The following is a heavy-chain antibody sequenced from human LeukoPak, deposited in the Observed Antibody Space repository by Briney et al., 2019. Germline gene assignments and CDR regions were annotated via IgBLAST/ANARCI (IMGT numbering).Heavy chain of an antibody. J-gene: IGHJ5*02. CDR3: ARHKGVGLGYCSGGSCYRVGNWFDP. V-gene: IGHV3-74*01. CDR1: GFTFKLCW. Sequence: PGGSLRLSCAASGFTFKLCWMHWVRQVPGKRPVWVSRINDDGSDTIYADSVRGRFTISRDDAKNTVYLQMNNLRAEDTAVYYCARHKGVGLGYCSGGSCYRVGNWFDPWGQGTLVTVSS. CDR2: INDDGSDT. D-gene: IGHD2-15*01.